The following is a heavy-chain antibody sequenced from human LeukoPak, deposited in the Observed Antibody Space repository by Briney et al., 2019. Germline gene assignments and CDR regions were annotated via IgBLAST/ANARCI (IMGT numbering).Heavy chain of an antibody. CDR1: GFTFSSYW. CDR2: IRYDGSSK. Sequence: GGSLRLSCAASGFTFSSYWMSWVRQAPGKGLEWVAFIRYDGSSKYYADSVKGRFTISRDNSKNTLYLQMNSLRAEDTAVYYCAKDSADIVVVPAAEYYYYMDVWGKGTTVTVSS. V-gene: IGHV3-30*02. D-gene: IGHD2-2*01. CDR3: AKDSADIVVVPAAEYYYYMDV. J-gene: IGHJ6*03.